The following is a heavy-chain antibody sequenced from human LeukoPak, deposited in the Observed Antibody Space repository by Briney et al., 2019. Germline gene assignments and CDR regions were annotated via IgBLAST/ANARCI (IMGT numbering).Heavy chain of an antibody. CDR1: GFTFSSYW. J-gene: IGHJ4*02. CDR3: ARDLGFGELLDY. V-gene: IGHV3-7*01. Sequence: TGGSLRLSCAASGFTFSSYWMSCVRQAPGEGLEWVANIKQDGSEKYYVDSVKGRFTISKDNAKNTLYLQMNSLRAEDTAVYYCARDLGFGELLDYWGQGTLVTVSS. D-gene: IGHD3-10*01. CDR2: IKQDGSEK.